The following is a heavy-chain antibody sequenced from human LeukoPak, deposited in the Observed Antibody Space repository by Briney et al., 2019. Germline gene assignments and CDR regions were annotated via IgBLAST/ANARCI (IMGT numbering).Heavy chain of an antibody. CDR2: ISSSGSTI. CDR3: AREGGGDYYYYYYMDV. CDR1: GFTFSSYE. V-gene: IGHV3-48*03. J-gene: IGHJ6*03. D-gene: IGHD3-10*01. Sequence: PGGSLRLSCAASGFTFSSYEMNWVRQAPGKGLEWVSYISSSGSTIYYADSVKGRFTISRDNAKNSLYLQMNSLRAEDTAVYYCAREGGGDYYYYYYMDVWGKGTTVTVCS.